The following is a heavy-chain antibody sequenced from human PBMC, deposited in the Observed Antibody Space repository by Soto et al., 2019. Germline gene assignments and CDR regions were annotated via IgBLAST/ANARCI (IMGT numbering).Heavy chain of an antibody. V-gene: IGHV3-23*01. D-gene: IGHD2-2*01. CDR3: AKSGGEYQLLIRYYFDY. CDR1: GFTFSSYA. CDR2: ISGSGGST. Sequence: PGGSLRLSCAASGFTFSSYAMSWVRQAPGKGLEWASAISGSGGSTYYADSVKGRFTISRDNSKNTLYLQMNSLRAEDTAVYYCAKSGGEYQLLIRYYFDYWGQGTLVTSPQ. J-gene: IGHJ4*02.